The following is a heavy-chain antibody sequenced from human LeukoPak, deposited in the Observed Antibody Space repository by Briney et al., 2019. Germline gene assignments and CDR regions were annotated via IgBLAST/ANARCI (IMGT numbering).Heavy chain of an antibody. J-gene: IGHJ6*03. Sequence: GGSLRLPCAASGFTFSSYWMSWVRQAPGKGLEWVANIKQDGSVKYYVDSVKGRFTISRDNAKNSLYLQMNSLRAEDTAVYYFYIAARRRNYCYYYMDVWGKGTTVTVSS. V-gene: IGHV3-7*01. CDR1: GFTFSSYW. CDR3: YIAARRRNYCYYYMDV. CDR2: IKQDGSVK. D-gene: IGHD6-6*01.